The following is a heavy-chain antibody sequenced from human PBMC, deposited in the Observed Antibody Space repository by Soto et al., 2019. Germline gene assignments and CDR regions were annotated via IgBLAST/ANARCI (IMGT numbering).Heavy chain of an antibody. J-gene: IGHJ4*02. Sequence: ASVKVSCKASGYTFTSYARHWVRQAPGQRLEWMGWINAGNGNTKYSQKFQGRVTITRDTSASTAYMKLSSLRSEDTAVYYCARSIVVVTALDYWGQGTLVTVSS. CDR2: INAGNGNT. D-gene: IGHD2-21*02. V-gene: IGHV1-3*01. CDR3: ARSIVVVTALDY. CDR1: GYTFTSYA.